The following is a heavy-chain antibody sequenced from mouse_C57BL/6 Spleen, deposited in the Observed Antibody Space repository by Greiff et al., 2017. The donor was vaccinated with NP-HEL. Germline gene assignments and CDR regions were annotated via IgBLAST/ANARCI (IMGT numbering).Heavy chain of an antibody. V-gene: IGHV3-6*01. CDR1: GYSITSGYY. CDR2: ISYDGSN. Sequence: VQLQQSGPGLVKPSQSLSLTCSVTGYSITSGYYWNWIRQFPGNKLEWMGYISYDGSNNYNPSLKNRISITRDTSKNQFFLKLNSVTTEDTATYYCARADGYYVPYAMDYWGQGTSVTVSS. CDR3: ARADGYYVPYAMDY. J-gene: IGHJ4*01. D-gene: IGHD2-3*01.